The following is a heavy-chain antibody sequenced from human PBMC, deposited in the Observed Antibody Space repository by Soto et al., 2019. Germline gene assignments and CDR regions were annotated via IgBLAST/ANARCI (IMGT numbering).Heavy chain of an antibody. J-gene: IGHJ4*02. V-gene: IGHV3-49*03. D-gene: IGHD3-22*01. CDR3: TRDPDLLYYYDSSVKSRHDLDIY. Sequence: GGSLRLSCTASGFTFGDYAMSWFRQAPGKGLEWVGFIRSKAYGGTTEYAASGKGRFTISRDDSKSIAYLQMNSLKTEETAVYYCTRDPDLLYYYDSSVKSRHDLDIYWGQGTLVTVSS. CDR2: IRSKAYGGTT. CDR1: GFTFGDYA.